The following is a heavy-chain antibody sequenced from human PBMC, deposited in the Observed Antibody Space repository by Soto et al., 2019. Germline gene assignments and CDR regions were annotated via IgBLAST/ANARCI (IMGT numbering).Heavy chain of an antibody. CDR3: GPPERSYGMEV. CDR2: IYTSGST. J-gene: IGHJ6*02. Sequence: SETLSLTCTVSGGSISRYYWTWIRQPAGMGLEWIGRIYTSGSTNYNRSLKSRVTISVDTSKNQFSLNLSSVTAADTAVYYCGPPERSYGMEVWDQGTTDTVFS. CDR1: GGSISRYY. V-gene: IGHV4-4*07.